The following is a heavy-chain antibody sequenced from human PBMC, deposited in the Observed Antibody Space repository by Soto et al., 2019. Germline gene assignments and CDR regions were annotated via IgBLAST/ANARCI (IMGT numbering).Heavy chain of an antibody. Sequence: GESLKISCQASGYSFSRFWIHWVRQMPGKGLEWMGRIEPKESYTTYSPSFQGLVTISVDKAIDTAYLQWRSLEASDTALYFCARKDITPQGGLDVWGQGTTVTVSS. D-gene: IGHD2-15*01. J-gene: IGHJ6*02. CDR2: IEPKESYT. V-gene: IGHV5-10-1*01. CDR1: GYSFSRFW. CDR3: ARKDITPQGGLDV.